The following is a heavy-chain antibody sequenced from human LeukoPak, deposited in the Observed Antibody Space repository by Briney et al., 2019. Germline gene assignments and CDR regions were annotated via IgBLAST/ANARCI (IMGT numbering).Heavy chain of an antibody. V-gene: IGHV4-34*01. J-gene: IGHJ6*03. CDR2: INHSGST. Sequence: PSETLSLTCAVYGGSFSGYYWSWIRQPPGKGLEWIGEINHSGSTNYNPSLKSRVTISVDTSKNQFSLKLSSVTAADTAVYYCARGGFWSGSYYYYYMDVWGKGTTVTVSS. CDR3: ARGGFWSGSYYYYYMDV. CDR1: GGSFSGYY. D-gene: IGHD3-3*01.